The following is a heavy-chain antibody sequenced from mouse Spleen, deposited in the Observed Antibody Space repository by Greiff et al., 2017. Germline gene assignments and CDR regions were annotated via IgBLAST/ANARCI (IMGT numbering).Heavy chain of an antibody. D-gene: IGHD1-2*01. CDR3: AREDYGYDY. J-gene: IGHJ2*01. Sequence: EVKVVESGGDLVKPGGSLKLSCAASGFTFSSYGMSWVRQTPDKRLEWVATISSGGSYTYYPDSVKGRFTISRDNAKNTLYLQMSSLKSEDTAMYYCAREDYGYDYWGQGTTLTVSS. CDR1: GFTFSSYG. CDR2: ISSGGSYT. V-gene: IGHV5-6*01.